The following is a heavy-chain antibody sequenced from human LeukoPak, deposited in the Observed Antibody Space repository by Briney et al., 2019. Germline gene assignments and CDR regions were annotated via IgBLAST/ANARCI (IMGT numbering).Heavy chain of an antibody. CDR3: ARSSHNNYWYFDY. CDR2: INWNGGST. J-gene: IGHJ4*02. CDR1: GFXFDDYG. D-gene: IGHD1-1*01. V-gene: IGHV3-20*04. Sequence: GGSLRLSCAASGFXFDDYGMSWVRQAPGKGLEWVSGINWNGGSTGYADSVKGRFTISRDNAKNSLYPQMNSLRAEDTALYYCARSSHNNYWYFDYWGQGTLVTVSS.